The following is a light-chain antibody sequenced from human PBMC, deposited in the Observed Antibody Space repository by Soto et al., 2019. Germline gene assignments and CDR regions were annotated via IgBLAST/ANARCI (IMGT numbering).Light chain of an antibody. V-gene: IGLV2-14*01. CDR2: EVS. Sequence: QSALTQPASVSGSPGQSITISCTGTSSDVGGYNYVAWYQQHPGKVPKLMIYEVSNRPSGVSNRFSGSKSGNTASLSISGLQAEDEADYYCSSYRSSRTVIFGGGTKLTVL. CDR3: SSYRSSRTVI. CDR1: SSDVGGYNY. J-gene: IGLJ2*01.